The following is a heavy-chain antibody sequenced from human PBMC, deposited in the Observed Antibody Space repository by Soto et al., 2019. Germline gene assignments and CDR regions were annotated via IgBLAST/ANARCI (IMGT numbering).Heavy chain of an antibody. CDR3: AKDVLRYGDFGYFHH. CDR2: ISWNSGSI. D-gene: IGHD4-17*01. CDR1: GFTFDDYA. V-gene: IGHV3-9*01. J-gene: IGHJ1*01. Sequence: GGSLRLSCAASGFTFDDYAMHWVRQAPGKGLEWVSGISWNSGSIGYADSVKGRFTISRDNGKNSLYLQMNSLRAEDTALYYCAKDVLRYGDFGYFHHWGQGTLVTVSS.